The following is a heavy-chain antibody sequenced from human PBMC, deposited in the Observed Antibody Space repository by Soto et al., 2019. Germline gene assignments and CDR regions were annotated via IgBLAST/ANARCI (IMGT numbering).Heavy chain of an antibody. CDR1: GYTFTSYD. CDR2: MNPNSGNT. Sequence: ASVKVSCKASGYTFTSYDINWVRQATGQGLEWMGWMNPNSGNTGYAQKFQGRVTMTRNTSISTAYMELSSLRSQDTAVYYCARGQRSDYYYYYMAVWGKGTTVTVSS. D-gene: IGHD2-15*01. V-gene: IGHV1-8*01. CDR3: ARGQRSDYYYYYMAV. J-gene: IGHJ6*03.